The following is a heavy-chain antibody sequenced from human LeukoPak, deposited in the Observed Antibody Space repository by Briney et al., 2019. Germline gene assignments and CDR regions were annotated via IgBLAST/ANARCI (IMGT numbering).Heavy chain of an antibody. Sequence: GGSLRLSCAASGFTFSNYGMHWVRQAPGKGLEWVAVISSDGSNKYYADSVKGRFTISRDNSKNTLYLQMSSLRAEDTAVYYCARDRYSSGWYGDFDCWGQGTLVTVSS. CDR1: GFTFSNYG. CDR2: ISSDGSNK. CDR3: ARDRYSSGWYGDFDC. J-gene: IGHJ4*02. D-gene: IGHD6-19*01. V-gene: IGHV3-30*19.